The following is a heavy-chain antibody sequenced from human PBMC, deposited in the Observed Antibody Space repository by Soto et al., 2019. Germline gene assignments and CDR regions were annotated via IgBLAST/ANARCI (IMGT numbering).Heavy chain of an antibody. D-gene: IGHD3-3*01. J-gene: IGHJ3*02. CDR3: ARHVIRITIFGVVNYAFDI. CDR2: IYYSGST. CDR1: GGSISSYY. Sequence: SETLSLTCTVSGGSISSYYWSWIRQPPGKGLEWIGYIYYSGSTNYNPSLKSRVTISVDTSKNQFSLKLSSVTAADTAVYYCARHVIRITIFGVVNYAFDIWGQGTMVIVSS. V-gene: IGHV4-59*08.